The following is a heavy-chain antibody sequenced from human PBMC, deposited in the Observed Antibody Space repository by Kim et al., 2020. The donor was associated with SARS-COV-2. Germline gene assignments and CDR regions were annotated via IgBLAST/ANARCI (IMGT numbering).Heavy chain of an antibody. D-gene: IGHD2-15*01. CDR1: GYTFTGYY. J-gene: IGHJ3*02. CDR2: INPNSGGT. V-gene: IGHV1-2*02. CDR3: ARVVVPGYCSGGSCSGDAFDI. Sequence: ASVKVSCKASGYTFTGYYMHWVRQAPGQGLEWMGWINPNSGGTNYAQKFQGRVTMTRDTSISTAYMELSRLRSDDTAVYYCARVVVPGYCSGGSCSGDAFDIWGQGTMVTVSS.